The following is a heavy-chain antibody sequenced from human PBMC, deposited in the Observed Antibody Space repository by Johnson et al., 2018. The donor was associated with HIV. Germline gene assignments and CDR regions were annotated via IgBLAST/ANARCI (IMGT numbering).Heavy chain of an antibody. CDR3: AKVHSSWYATIVDDAFDI. Sequence: QLVESGGGVVQPGGSLRLSCAASGFTFSSYAMHWVRQAPGKGLEWVSGISWNSGSIGYADSVKGRFTISRDNAKNSLYLQMNSLRAEDTALYYCAKVHSSWYATIVDDAFDIWGKGTMVTVSS. D-gene: IGHD6-13*01. J-gene: IGHJ3*02. V-gene: IGHV3-9*01. CDR1: GFTFSSYA. CDR2: ISWNSGSI.